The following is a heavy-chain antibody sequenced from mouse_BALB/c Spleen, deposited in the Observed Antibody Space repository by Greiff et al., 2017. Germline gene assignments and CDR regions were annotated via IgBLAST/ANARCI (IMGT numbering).Heavy chain of an antibody. CDR1: GYAFTNYW. V-gene: IGHV1-63*01. J-gene: IGHJ2*01. CDR3: ARGLLPFDY. Sequence: VQLQQSGAELVRPGTSVKISCKASGYAFTNYWLGWVKQRPGHGLEWIGDIYPGSGNTYYNEKFKGKATLTADKSSSTAYMQLSSLTSEDSAVYFCARGLLPFDYWGQGTTLTVSS. CDR2: IYPGSGNT. D-gene: IGHD2-10*01.